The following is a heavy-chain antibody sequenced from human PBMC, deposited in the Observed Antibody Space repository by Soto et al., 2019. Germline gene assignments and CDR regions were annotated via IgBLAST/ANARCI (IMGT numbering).Heavy chain of an antibody. CDR1: GYTFTSYG. Sequence: QVQLVQSGAEVKKPGASVKVSCKASGYTFTSYGISWVRQAPGQGLEWMGWISAYNGNTNYAQKLQGRVTMTTDTSTXXXXXXXXXXRSDDTAVYYCARDLPPVDYWGQGTLVTVSS. V-gene: IGHV1-18*01. CDR3: ARDLPPVDY. J-gene: IGHJ4*02. CDR2: ISAYNGNT.